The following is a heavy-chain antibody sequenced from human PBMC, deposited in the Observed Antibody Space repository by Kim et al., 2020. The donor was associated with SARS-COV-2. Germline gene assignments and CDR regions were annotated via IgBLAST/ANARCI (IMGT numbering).Heavy chain of an antibody. V-gene: IGHV1-3*04. CDR3: ARGLTPPQFDSGWFHFDL. D-gene: IGHD6-19*01. Sequence: ASVKVSCKASGYTLTDYAIHWLRQTPGQRLEWLGWINTGTGQTRYLQKFQNRVTIWRDTSASTAYMDLRNLRPEDTSVYYCARGLTPPQFDSGWFHFDLWGQGTLVTVSS. CDR1: GYTLTDYA. CDR2: INTGTGQT. J-gene: IGHJ4*02.